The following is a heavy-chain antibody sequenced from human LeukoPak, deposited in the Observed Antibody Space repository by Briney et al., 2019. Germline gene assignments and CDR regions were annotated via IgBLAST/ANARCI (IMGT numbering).Heavy chain of an antibody. V-gene: IGHV3-48*01. CDR3: ARDPAMQTWLSAYYFDY. D-gene: IGHD3-22*01. J-gene: IGHJ4*02. CDR2: ISSDGTTI. CDR1: GFSFSRYS. Sequence: PGGSLRLSCTASGFSFSRYSMNWVRQAPGKGLEWISYISSDGTTIYYADSVKGRFTISRDNARNSLYLQMNSLRAEDTAVYYCARDPAMQTWLSAYYFDYWGQGTLVTVSS.